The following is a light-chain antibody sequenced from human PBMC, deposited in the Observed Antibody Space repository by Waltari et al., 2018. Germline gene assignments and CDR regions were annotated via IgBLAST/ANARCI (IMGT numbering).Light chain of an antibody. J-gene: IGLJ2*01. CDR3: CSYAGSYTWE. CDR2: DVS. V-gene: IGLV2-11*01. Sequence: QSALTQPRSVSGSPGQSVTISCTGTSSDVGGYNYVSWYQQHPGKAPKRMIYDVSKRPSGVPDRFSGSKSGNTDSLTISGLQAEDEADYYCCSYAGSYTWEFGGGTKLTVL. CDR1: SSDVGGYNY.